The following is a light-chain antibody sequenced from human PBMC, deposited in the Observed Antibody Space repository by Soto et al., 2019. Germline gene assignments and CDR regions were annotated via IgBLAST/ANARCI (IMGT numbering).Light chain of an antibody. CDR2: EAC. Sequence: AIQGTQSPSSLSASVGDRVTISCRASQGIGKDLGWYQQKPGKAPKLLIYEACTLQTGVASRLSGSGSGTDFTLTISSLQPEDFTTYYCLQDYVYPWTFGQGTKVEV. CDR1: QGIGKD. CDR3: LQDYVYPWT. V-gene: IGKV1-6*01. J-gene: IGKJ1*01.